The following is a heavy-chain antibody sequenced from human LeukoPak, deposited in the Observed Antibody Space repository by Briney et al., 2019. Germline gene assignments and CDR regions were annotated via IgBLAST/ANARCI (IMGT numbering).Heavy chain of an antibody. CDR3: ARLNGVVVPAANYYYMDV. D-gene: IGHD2-2*01. V-gene: IGHV3-20*04. J-gene: IGHJ6*03. CDR2: INWNGGST. CDR1: GFTFDDYG. Sequence: GGSLRLSCAASGFTFDDYGMSWVRQAPGKGLEWVSGINWNGGSTGYADSVKGRFTISRDNAKNSLYLQMNSLRAEDTALYYCARLNGVVVPAANYYYMDVWGKGTTVTVSS.